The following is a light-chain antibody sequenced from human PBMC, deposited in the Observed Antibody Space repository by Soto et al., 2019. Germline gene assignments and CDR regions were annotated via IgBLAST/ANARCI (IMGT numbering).Light chain of an antibody. CDR1: QSGSNY. CDR3: QQYDNLPL. CDR2: DIS. J-gene: IGKJ3*01. Sequence: DIQLTQSPSALSASVGDRVRIACRASQSGSNYLHWYQQKPRKAPGLLIYDISTLQSGVPSCFSGSSSGTDFPLTISRMQHEDSATYYCQQYDNLPLFGPGTKVDIK. V-gene: IGKV1-39*01.